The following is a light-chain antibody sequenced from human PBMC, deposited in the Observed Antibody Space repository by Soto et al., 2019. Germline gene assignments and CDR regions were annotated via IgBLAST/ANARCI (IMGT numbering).Light chain of an antibody. V-gene: IGKV3-20*01. CDR1: QSVSSYY. Sequence: EIVLTQSPGNLSLSPGXRATLSCRASQSVSSYYLAWYQQKPGQAPRLLIYGASTRATGIPDRFSGSGSGTDFTLTITRLEPEDFAVYYCQQSPGTFRQGTKVDIK. CDR3: QQSPGT. J-gene: IGKJ1*01. CDR2: GAS.